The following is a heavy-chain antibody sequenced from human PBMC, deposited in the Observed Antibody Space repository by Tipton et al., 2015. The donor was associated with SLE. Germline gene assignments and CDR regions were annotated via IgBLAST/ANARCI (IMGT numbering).Heavy chain of an antibody. CDR3: ARGAKERITLVRVRPYYFDY. V-gene: IGHV4-34*01. J-gene: IGHJ4*01. CDR2: TNPSGNT. D-gene: IGHD3-10*01. Sequence: TLSLTCAVYGGSFSGYSWSWIRQPPGKGLEWIGQTNPSGNTNYNPSPKSRVTISVGTSNNQLSLKLTSVTAADTAVYYCARGAKERITLVRVRPYYFDYWGQGSLVTVSS. CDR1: GGSFSGYS.